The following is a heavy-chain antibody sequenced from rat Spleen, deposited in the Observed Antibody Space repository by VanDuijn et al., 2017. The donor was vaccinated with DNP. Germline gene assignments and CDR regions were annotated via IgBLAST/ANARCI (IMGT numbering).Heavy chain of an antibody. D-gene: IGHD3-1*01. CDR1: GFTFSNYY. V-gene: IGHV5-22*01. CDR3: ARGSTSIYWYFDF. J-gene: IGHJ1*01. Sequence: EVQLVESGGGLVQPGRSLKLSCAASGFTFSNYYMAWVRQAPTKGLEWVAYISYDGGITNYGDSVKGRFIISRDNARNTLYLQMNSLKSEDAATYYCARGSTSIYWYFDFWGPGTMVTVSS. CDR2: ISYDGGIT.